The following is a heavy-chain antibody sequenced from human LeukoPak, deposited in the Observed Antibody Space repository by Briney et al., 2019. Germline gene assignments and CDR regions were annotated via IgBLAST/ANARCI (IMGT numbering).Heavy chain of an antibody. CDR2: INTDSGGT. J-gene: IGHJ4*02. D-gene: IGHD6-13*01. Sequence: GASVKVSCKASGYTFTDYYMHWVRQAPGQGLEWMVWINTDSGGTNYAQKFQGRVTMTIDTSISTAYLELTRLTSDDTAVYYCARGEGSNIDYWGQGTLVTVSS. CDR1: GYTFTDYY. CDR3: ARGEGSNIDY. V-gene: IGHV1-2*02.